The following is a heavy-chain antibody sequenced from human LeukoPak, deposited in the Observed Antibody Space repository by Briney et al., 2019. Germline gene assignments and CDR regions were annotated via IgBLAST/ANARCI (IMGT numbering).Heavy chain of an antibody. D-gene: IGHD2-2*01. CDR3: ARADIVVVPAATDPYYYYGMDV. J-gene: IGHJ6*02. V-gene: IGHV1-8*01. Sequence: ASVKVSCKASGYTFTSYDINWVRQATGQGLGWMGWMNPNSGNTGYAQKFQGRVTMTRNTSISTAYMELSSLRSEDTAVYYCARADIVVVPAATDPYYYYGMDVWGQGTTVTVSS. CDR2: MNPNSGNT. CDR1: GYTFTSYD.